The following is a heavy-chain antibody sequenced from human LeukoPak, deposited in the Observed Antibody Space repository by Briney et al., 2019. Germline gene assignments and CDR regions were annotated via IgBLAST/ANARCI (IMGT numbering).Heavy chain of an antibody. Sequence: GGSLRLSCAASGFIFSSYGMNWVRQAPGKGLEWVSYISSSSSTTYYADSVKGRFAISRDNGKNSRYLQMNSLRAKDTAVYYCAQLGIPMSGGVWGKGTTGTISS. CDR2: ISSSSSTT. V-gene: IGHV3-48*01. CDR1: GFIFSSYG. D-gene: IGHD3-10*02. J-gene: IGHJ6*04. CDR3: AQLGIPMSGGV.